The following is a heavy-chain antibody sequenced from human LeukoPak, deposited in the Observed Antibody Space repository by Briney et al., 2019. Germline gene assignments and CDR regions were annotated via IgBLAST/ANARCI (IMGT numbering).Heavy chain of an antibody. V-gene: IGHV4-31*03. CDR1: GGSISSGGYY. Sequence: PSETLSLTCTVSGGSISSGGYYWSWIRQHPGKGLEWIVYIYYSGSTYYNPSLKSRVTISVDTSKNQFSLKLSSVTAADTAVYYCARDIAVPADNYYYYYGMDVWGQGTTVTVSS. CDR2: IYYSGST. J-gene: IGHJ6*02. D-gene: IGHD2-2*01. CDR3: ARDIAVPADNYYYYYGMDV.